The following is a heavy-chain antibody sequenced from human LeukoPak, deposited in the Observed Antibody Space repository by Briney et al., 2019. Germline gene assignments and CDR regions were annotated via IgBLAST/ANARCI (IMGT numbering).Heavy chain of an antibody. CDR2: IRYDGSNK. CDR1: GFTFSSYG. J-gene: IGHJ5*01. Sequence: PGGSLRLSCAASGFTFSSYGMPWVRQAPGKGLEWVAFIRYDGSNKYYADSVKGRFTISRDNSKNTLYLQMNSLKVEDTATYYCARVRRYSQYESSGYYADSWGQGTLVTVSS. V-gene: IGHV3-30*02. D-gene: IGHD3-22*01. CDR3: ARVRRYSQYESSGYYADS.